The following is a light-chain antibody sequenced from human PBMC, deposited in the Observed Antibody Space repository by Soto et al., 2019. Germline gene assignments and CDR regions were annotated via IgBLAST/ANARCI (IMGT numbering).Light chain of an antibody. J-gene: IGLJ2*01. CDR2: EGS. CDR3: CSYAGSSTSVV. CDR1: SSDVGSYNL. Sequence: QSVLTQPASVSGSPGQSITISCTGTSSDVGSYNLVSWYQQHPGKAPKLMIYEGSKRPSGVSNRFSGSKSGNTASLTISGLQAEDEADYYCCSYAGSSTSVVFGGGTKLTGL. V-gene: IGLV2-23*01.